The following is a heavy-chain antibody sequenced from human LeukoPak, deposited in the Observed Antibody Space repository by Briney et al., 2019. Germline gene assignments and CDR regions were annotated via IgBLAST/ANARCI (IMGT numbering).Heavy chain of an antibody. D-gene: IGHD4-23*01. V-gene: IGHV3-23*01. CDR2: ISGSGGST. CDR1: GYTFSNSA. Sequence: GGSLRLSCAASGYTFSNSAMSWVRQAPGRGLEWVSTISGSGGSTYYAHSVKGRFTFSTDNSKNTLYLQMNSLRTEDTAIYYCAKSRLVVTAFDYWGQGTLVTVSS. CDR3: AKSRLVVTAFDY. J-gene: IGHJ4*02.